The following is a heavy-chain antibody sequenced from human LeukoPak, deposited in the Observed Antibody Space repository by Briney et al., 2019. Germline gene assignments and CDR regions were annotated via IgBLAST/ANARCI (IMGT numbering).Heavy chain of an antibody. J-gene: IGHJ4*02. CDR2: ISWDSGYI. CDR1: GFTFDDYA. D-gene: IGHD3-10*01. CDR3: AKDWGITMVRGGGESI. Sequence: PGGSLRLSCAASGFTFDDYAMHWVRQAPGKGLEWVSGISWDSGYIGYADSVKGRFTISRNNAKNSLYLQMNSLRAEDTAVYYCAKDWGITMVRGGGESIWGQGTLVTVSS. V-gene: IGHV3-9*01.